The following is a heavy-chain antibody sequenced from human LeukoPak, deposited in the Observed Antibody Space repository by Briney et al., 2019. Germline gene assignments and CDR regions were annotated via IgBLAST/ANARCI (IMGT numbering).Heavy chain of an antibody. D-gene: IGHD2/OR15-2a*01. J-gene: IGHJ3*02. CDR1: GFTFSSYS. CDR2: ISSSSSYI. V-gene: IGHV3-21*01. Sequence: GGSLRLSCAASGFTFSSYSMNWVRQAPGKGLEWVSSISSSSSYIYYADSVKGRFTISRDNAKNSLYLQMNSLRAEDTAVYYCARSSMTSGAFDIWGQGTMVTVSS. CDR3: ARSSMTSGAFDI.